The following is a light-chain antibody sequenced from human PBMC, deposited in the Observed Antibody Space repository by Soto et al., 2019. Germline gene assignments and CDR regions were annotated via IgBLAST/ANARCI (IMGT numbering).Light chain of an antibody. CDR1: QNINNW. CDR2: DAS. V-gene: IGKV1-5*01. Sequence: DIQLTQSPSTLSASVGDRVTLTCRASQNINNWLAWYQQKPGKAPKVLIYDASSLESGVPSRFSGGGSGTEFTLTISRLQPDDFATYYCQLYDGIFGPGTKVDIK. J-gene: IGKJ3*01. CDR3: QLYDGI.